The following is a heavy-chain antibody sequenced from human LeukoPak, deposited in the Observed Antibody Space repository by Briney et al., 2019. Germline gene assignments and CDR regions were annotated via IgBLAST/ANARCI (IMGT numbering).Heavy chain of an antibody. CDR2: ISSSSSYI. V-gene: IGHV3-21*01. J-gene: IGHJ4*02. CDR3: ARDAASSSLNY. CDR1: GFTFSSYW. Sequence: GGSLRLSCAASGFTFSSYWMSWVRQAPGKGLEWVSSISSSSSYIYYADSVKGRFTISRDNAKNSLYLQMNSLRAEDTAVYYCARDAASSSLNYWGQGTLVTVSS. D-gene: IGHD6-13*01.